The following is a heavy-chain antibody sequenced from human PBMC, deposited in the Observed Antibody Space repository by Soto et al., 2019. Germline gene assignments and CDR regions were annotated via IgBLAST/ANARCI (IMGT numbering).Heavy chain of an antibody. Sequence: GGSLRLSYAASEFTCSNYAMSWVRQAPERGLEWVSSISDNGGTTYYADSVKGRFTISRDNSKNTLYLQMNSLRAEDTAVYYCAKGPQQLIVYFDYWGQGTQVTVSS. V-gene: IGHV3-23*01. D-gene: IGHD6-13*01. CDR2: ISDNGGTT. CDR3: AKGPQQLIVYFDY. J-gene: IGHJ4*02. CDR1: EFTCSNYA.